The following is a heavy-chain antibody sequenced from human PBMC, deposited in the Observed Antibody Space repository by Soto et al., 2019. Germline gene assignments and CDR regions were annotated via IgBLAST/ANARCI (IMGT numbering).Heavy chain of an antibody. CDR2: INAGNGNT. CDR1: GYTFTSYA. Sequence: QVQLVQSGAEVKKPGASVKVSCKASGYTFTSYAMHWVRQAPGQRLEWMGWINAGNGNTKYSQKFQGRVTITRDTSASTAYMELSSLRSEDTAVYYCARDAPSRSGSDYCFDPWGQGTLVTVSS. D-gene: IGHD1-26*01. J-gene: IGHJ5*02. V-gene: IGHV1-3*01. CDR3: ARDAPSRSGSDYCFDP.